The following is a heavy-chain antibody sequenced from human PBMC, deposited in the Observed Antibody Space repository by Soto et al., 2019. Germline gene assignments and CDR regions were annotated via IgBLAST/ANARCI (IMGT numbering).Heavy chain of an antibody. CDR2: ISGYNGNT. V-gene: IGHV1-18*01. Sequence: ASVKVSCKTSGYAFSNYGIIWVRQAPGQGLEWMGWISGYNGNTNYAQTVQGRVTMTTDTSTGTVYMELRGLKSDDTAIYYCSRFIMVGGWFDPNYYHGMDVWGQWATVTV. D-gene: IGHD6-19*01. CDR1: GYAFSNYG. J-gene: IGHJ6*02. CDR3: SRFIMVGGWFDPNYYHGMDV.